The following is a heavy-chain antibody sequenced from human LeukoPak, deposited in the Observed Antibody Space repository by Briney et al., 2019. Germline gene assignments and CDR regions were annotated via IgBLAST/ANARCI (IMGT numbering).Heavy chain of an antibody. V-gene: IGHV3-30-3*01. D-gene: IGHD5-18*01. J-gene: IGHJ6*02. Sequence: PGGSLRLSCAASGFTFSSYAMHWVRQAPGKGLEWVSIISHDGSDKYFADSVKGRFSISRDNSKNTLYLQMNSLRAEDTAVYYCARDFSLRYGNYYGVDVWGQGTTVTVSS. CDR2: ISHDGSDK. CDR1: GFTFSSYA. CDR3: ARDFSLRYGNYYGVDV.